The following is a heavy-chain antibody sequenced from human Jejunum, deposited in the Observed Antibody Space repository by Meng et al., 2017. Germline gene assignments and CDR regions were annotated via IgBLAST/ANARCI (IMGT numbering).Heavy chain of an antibody. Sequence: QLQLPEDAPGLVKPSGTPPLTAHVPGPSDNNPNWYSWVRQSPEKGLEWIGEIFHTGSTNYNPSLKSRVTISIDKSKTLLSLNLRSVTAADTAVYYCAKAAAYNLDYWGQGTLVTASS. V-gene: IGHV4-4*02. CDR1: GPSDNNPNW. D-gene: IGHD5-24*01. J-gene: IGHJ4*02. CDR3: AKAAAYNLDY. CDR2: IFHTGST.